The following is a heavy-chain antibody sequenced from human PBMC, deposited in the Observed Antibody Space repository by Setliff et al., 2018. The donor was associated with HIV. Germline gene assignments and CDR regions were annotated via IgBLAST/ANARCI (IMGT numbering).Heavy chain of an antibody. CDR2: IHYSGST. Sequence: PSETLSLTCTVSGGSISSYYWSWTRQPPGKGLEWIGNIHYSGSTNYNPSLKSRVTISVDTSRSQFSLKLSSVTAADTAVYCCARGRDKYGPIDYWGQGTLVTVSS. D-gene: IGHD3-10*01. CDR3: ARGRDKYGPIDY. V-gene: IGHV4-59*01. CDR1: GGSISSYY. J-gene: IGHJ4*02.